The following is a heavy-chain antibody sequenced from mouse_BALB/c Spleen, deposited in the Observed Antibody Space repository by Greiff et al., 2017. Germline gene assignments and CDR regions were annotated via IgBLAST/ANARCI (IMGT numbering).Heavy chain of an antibody. CDR3: ARLVTTVVSMDY. J-gene: IGHJ4*01. Sequence: EVKVVESGGGLVQPGGSRKLSCAASGFTFSSFGMHWVRQAPEKGLEWVAYISSGSSTIYYADTVKGRFTISRDNPKNTLFLQMTSLRSEDTAMYYCARLVTTVVSMDYWGQGTSVTVSS. D-gene: IGHD1-1*01. CDR2: ISSGSSTI. V-gene: IGHV5-17*02. CDR1: GFTFSSFG.